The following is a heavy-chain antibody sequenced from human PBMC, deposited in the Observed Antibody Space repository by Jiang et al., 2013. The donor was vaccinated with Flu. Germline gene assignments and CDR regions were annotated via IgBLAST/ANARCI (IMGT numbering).Heavy chain of an antibody. CDR2: KWFDGSKD. Sequence: QLVESGGGVVQPGMSLRLSCAASGFTFXNFGMHWVRQXPGKGLEWVAVKWFDGSKDYYADSVKDRFTVSRDDSKKTVHLNMNSLRAEDTAVYYCARDSCTNGVCYLNYGSFDLWGRGTLVTVSS. CDR3: ARDSCTNGVCYLNYGSFDL. D-gene: IGHD2-8*01. J-gene: IGHJ2*01. CDR1: GFTFXNFG. V-gene: IGHV3-33*08.